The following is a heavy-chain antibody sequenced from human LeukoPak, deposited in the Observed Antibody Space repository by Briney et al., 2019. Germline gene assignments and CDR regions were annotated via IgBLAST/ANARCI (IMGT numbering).Heavy chain of an antibody. CDR3: ARLGDDYYDGSGYFY. D-gene: IGHD3-22*01. CDR2: IYHSGST. V-gene: IGHV4-4*02. Sequence: SETLSLTCAVSGGSINSDNWWSWVRQSPGKGLEWIGEIYHSGSTIYNPSLESRVTMSLDKSKNQFSLKLRSVTAADTAVYYCARLGDDYYDGSGYFYWGQGTLVTVSS. CDR1: GGSINSDNW. J-gene: IGHJ4*02.